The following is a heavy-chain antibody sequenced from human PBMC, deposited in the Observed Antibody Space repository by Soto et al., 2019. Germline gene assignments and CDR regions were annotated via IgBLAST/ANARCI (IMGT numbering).Heavy chain of an antibody. D-gene: IGHD6-6*01. V-gene: IGHV5-10-1*01. J-gene: IGHJ6*02. CDR2: IDPSDSYT. CDR3: ARQPQSIAARHDNYYYYYGMDV. CDR1: GYSFTSYW. Sequence: PGESLKISCKGSGYSFTSYWISWVRQMPGKGLEWMGRIDPSDSYTNYSPSFQGHVTISADKSISTAYLQWSSLKASDTAMYYCARQPQSIAARHDNYYYYYGMDVWGQGTTVTVSS.